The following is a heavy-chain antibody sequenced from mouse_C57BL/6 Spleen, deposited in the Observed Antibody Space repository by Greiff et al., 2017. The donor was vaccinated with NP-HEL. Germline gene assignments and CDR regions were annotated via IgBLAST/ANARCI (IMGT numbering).Heavy chain of an antibody. D-gene: IGHD1-1*01. CDR3: AGFYYYGSSEDYYAMDY. V-gene: IGHV5-17*01. CDR1: GFTFSDYG. J-gene: IGHJ4*01. CDR2: ISSGSSTI. Sequence: EVQLKESGGGLVKPGGSLKLSCAASGFTFSDYGMHWVRQAPEKGLEWVAYISSGSSTIYYADTVKGRFTISRDNAKNTLFLQMTSLRSEDTAMYYCAGFYYYGSSEDYYAMDYWGQGTSVTVSS.